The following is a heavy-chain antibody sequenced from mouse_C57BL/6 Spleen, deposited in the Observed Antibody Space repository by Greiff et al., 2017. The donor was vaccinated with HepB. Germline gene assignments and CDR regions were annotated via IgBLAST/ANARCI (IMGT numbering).Heavy chain of an antibody. V-gene: IGHV1-55*01. CDR3: ARSAYYGRSPYGYFDV. D-gene: IGHD1-1*01. Sequence: VQLQQSGAELVKPGASVKMSCKASGYTFTSYWITWVKQRPGQGLEWIGDIYPGSGSTNYNEKFKSKATLTVDTSSSTAYMQRSSLTSEDSAVFYCARSAYYGRSPYGYFDVWGTGTTVTVSS. J-gene: IGHJ1*03. CDR1: GYTFTSYW. CDR2: IYPGSGST.